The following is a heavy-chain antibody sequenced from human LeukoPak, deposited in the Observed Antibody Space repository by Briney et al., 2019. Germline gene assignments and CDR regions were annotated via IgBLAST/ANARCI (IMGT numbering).Heavy chain of an antibody. CDR3: ARAYDFWSGYYFDY. CDR2: IYSGGST. CDR1: GFTVSSNY. Sequence: AGGSLRLSCAAPGFTVSSNYMSWVRQAPGKGLEWVSVIYSGGSTYYADSVKGRFTISRDNSKNTLYLQMNSLRAEDTAVYYCARAYDFWSGYYFDYWGQGTLVTVSS. V-gene: IGHV3-53*05. D-gene: IGHD3-3*01. J-gene: IGHJ4*02.